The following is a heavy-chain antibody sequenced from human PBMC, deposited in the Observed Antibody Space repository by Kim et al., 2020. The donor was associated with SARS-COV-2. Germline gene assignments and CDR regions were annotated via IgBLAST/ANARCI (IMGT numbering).Heavy chain of an antibody. CDR3: ARVRPEIVVGDYYMDV. Sequence: LKSRVTIAVDRSKNQFSLKLSSGTAADTAVYYCARVRPEIVVGDYYMDVWGKGTTVTVSS. J-gene: IGHJ6*03. V-gene: IGHV4-30-2*01. D-gene: IGHD3-22*01.